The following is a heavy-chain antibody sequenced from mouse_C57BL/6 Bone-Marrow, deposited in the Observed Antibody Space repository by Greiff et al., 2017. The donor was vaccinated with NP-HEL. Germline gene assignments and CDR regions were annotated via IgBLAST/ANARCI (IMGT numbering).Heavy chain of an antibody. CDR1: GYTFTSYW. V-gene: IGHV1-50*01. CDR3: ARGSGYGPWFAY. J-gene: IGHJ3*01. D-gene: IGHD3-2*02. Sequence: VKLQQPGAELVKPGASVKLSCKASGYTFTSYWMQWVKQRPGQGLEWIGEIDPSDSYTNYNQKFKGKATLTVDTSSSTAYMQLSSLTSEDSAVYYCARGSGYGPWFAYWGQGTLVTVSA. CDR2: IDPSDSYT.